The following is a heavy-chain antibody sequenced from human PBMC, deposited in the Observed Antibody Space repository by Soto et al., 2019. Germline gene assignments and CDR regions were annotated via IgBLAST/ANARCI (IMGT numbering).Heavy chain of an antibody. CDR1: GFSLSNARMG. Sequence: QVTLKESGPVLVKPTETLTLTCTVSGFSLSNARMGVSWIRQPPGKALEWLAHIFSNDEKSYITSLKSRLTISTDTSKSQLVLTKTNIDPVDTATYYCARIEIPNSYGYDYRGQGTLVTDCS. D-gene: IGHD5-18*01. V-gene: IGHV2-26*01. CDR3: ARIEIPNSYGYDY. J-gene: IGHJ4*02. CDR2: IFSNDEK.